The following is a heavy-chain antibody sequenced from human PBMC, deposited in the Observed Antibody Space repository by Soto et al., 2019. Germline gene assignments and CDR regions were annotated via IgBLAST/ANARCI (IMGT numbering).Heavy chain of an antibody. CDR2: IKSKTDGGTT. D-gene: IGHD6-13*01. V-gene: IGHV3-15*07. Sequence: EVQLVESGGGLVKPGGSLRLSCAASGFTFSNAWMNWVRQAPGKGLEWVGRIKSKTDGGTTDYAAPMKGRFTISRDDSKNTLYLQMNSLKTEDTAVYYCTTHSSSWGQEIDYWGQGTLVTVSS. J-gene: IGHJ4*02. CDR1: GFTFSNAW. CDR3: TTHSSSWGQEIDY.